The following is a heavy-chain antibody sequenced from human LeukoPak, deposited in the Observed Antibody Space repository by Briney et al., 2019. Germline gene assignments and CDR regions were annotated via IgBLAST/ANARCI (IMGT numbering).Heavy chain of an antibody. CDR2: TYYRSKWYN. CDR3: ARGIGWPYFDY. CDR1: GDSVSRTNIT. J-gene: IGHJ4*02. V-gene: IGHV6-1*01. Sequence: SQTLSLTCAISGDSVSRTNITWNWIRQSPSRGLEWLGRTYYRSKWYNDYAVSVQSRIIINPDTSKNQFSLQLNSVTPEDTAVYYCARGIGWPYFDYWGQGTLVTVSS. D-gene: IGHD5-24*01.